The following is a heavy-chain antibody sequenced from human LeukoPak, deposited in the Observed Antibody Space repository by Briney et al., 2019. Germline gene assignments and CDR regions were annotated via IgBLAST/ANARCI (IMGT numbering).Heavy chain of an antibody. V-gene: IGHV4-34*01. CDR1: GGSFSGYY. CDR3: ARKKAAGTGFDY. CDR2: INHSGST. Sequence: SETLSLTCAVYGGSFSGYYWSWIRQPPGKGLEWIGEINHSGSTNYNPSLKSRVTISVDTSKNQFSLKLSSVTAADTAVYYCARKKAAGTGFDYWGQGTLVTVSP. D-gene: IGHD6-13*01. J-gene: IGHJ4*02.